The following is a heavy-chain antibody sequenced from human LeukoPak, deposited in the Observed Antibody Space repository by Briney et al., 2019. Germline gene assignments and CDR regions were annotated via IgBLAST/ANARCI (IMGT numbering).Heavy chain of an antibody. Sequence: GGSLRLSCAASGFTVSSNCMSWVRQAPGKGLEWVSVIYSGGSTYYADSVKGRFTISRDNSKNTLYLQMNSLRAEDTAVYYCARVRRQIEYSSSSYYFDYWGQGTLVTVSS. CDR2: IYSGGST. V-gene: IGHV3-66*02. J-gene: IGHJ4*02. CDR1: GFTVSSNC. D-gene: IGHD6-6*01. CDR3: ARVRRQIEYSSSSYYFDY.